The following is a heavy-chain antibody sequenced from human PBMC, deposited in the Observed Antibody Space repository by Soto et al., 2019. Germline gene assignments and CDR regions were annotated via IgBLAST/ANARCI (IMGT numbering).Heavy chain of an antibody. J-gene: IGHJ4*02. CDR2: IYHSGST. CDR1: GGSISSGGYS. Sequence: NPSETLSLTCAVSGGSISSGGYSWSWIRQPPGKGLEWIGYIYHSGSTYYNPSLKSRVTISVDRSKNQFSLKLSSVTAADTAVYYCARYRREAVAGYTLDNWGQGILVTVSS. CDR3: ARYRREAVAGYTLDN. V-gene: IGHV4-30-2*01. D-gene: IGHD6-13*01.